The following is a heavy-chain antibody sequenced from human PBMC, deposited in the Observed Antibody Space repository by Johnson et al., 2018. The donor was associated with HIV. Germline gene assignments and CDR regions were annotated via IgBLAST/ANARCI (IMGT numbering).Heavy chain of an antibody. CDR2: IWYDGSRK. V-gene: IGHV3-33*01. D-gene: IGHD6-19*01. CDR1: GFTFSSFG. CDR3: ARAGYSSGWYERACEI. Sequence: QVQLVESGGGVVQPGRSLRLSCAASGFTFSSFGMHWVRQAPGKGLEWVAVIWYDGSRKHYADSVKGRFTISRDNSKNTMYLQMNSLRAEDTAVYHCARAGYSSGWYERACEIWGQGTMVTVSS. J-gene: IGHJ3*02.